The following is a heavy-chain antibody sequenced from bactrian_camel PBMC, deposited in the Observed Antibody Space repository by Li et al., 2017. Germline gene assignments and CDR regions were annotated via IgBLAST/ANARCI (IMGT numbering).Heavy chain of an antibody. CDR1: GFSFSSAD. Sequence: VQLVESGGGLVQPGGSLRLSCTASGFSFSSADMNWVRQAPGKGLEWVSSIYTRDGRTNSVESVKVRFTLSRDNAKNMLYLQMNSLKSEDTAMYYCASYGDKWDYKYWGQGTQVTVSS. J-gene: IGHJ4*01. CDR3: ASYGDKWDYKY. V-gene: IGHV3S10*01. CDR2: IYTRDGRT. D-gene: IGHD6*01.